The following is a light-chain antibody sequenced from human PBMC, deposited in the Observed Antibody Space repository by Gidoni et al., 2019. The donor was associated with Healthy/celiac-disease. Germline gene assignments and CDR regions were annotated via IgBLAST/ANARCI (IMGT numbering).Light chain of an antibody. V-gene: IGLV3-1*01. Sequence: SYELTQPPSVPVSPGPTASITCSGHTLGDKYARWYQQKPGQSPVLVIYQDSKRPSGIPERFSGSNSGNTATLTISGTQAMDEADYYCQAWDSSTKVFGGGTKLTVL. CDR3: QAWDSSTKV. CDR2: QDS. CDR1: TLGDKY. J-gene: IGLJ3*02.